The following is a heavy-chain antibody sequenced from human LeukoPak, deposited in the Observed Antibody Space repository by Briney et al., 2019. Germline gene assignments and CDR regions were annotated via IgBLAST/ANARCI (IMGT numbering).Heavy chain of an antibody. CDR1: GFTFSSYA. J-gene: IGHJ5*02. CDR2: ISGSGGST. Sequence: GGSLRLSCAASGFTFSSYAMSWVRQAPGKGLEWVSAISGSGGSTYYADYVKGRFTISRDNSKNTLCLQMNSLRAEDTAVYYCAKDQPGRSGYRGGFGFDPWGQGTLVTVSS. D-gene: IGHD3-3*01. V-gene: IGHV3-23*01. CDR3: AKDQPGRSGYRGGFGFDP.